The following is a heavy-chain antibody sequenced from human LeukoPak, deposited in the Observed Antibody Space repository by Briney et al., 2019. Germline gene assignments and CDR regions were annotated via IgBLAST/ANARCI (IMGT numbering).Heavy chain of an antibody. Sequence: GASVKVSCKASGYTFSNYAIHWVRQAPGQRFEWMGWINAGNGHTKYSQNFQGRVTITRDSSANTVYMELSSLTSEDTAVYYCARGIWSARTVDYYLDHWGQGTLVTVSS. CDR3: ARGIWSARTVDYYLDH. CDR1: GYTFSNYA. V-gene: IGHV1-3*01. CDR2: INAGNGHT. J-gene: IGHJ4*02. D-gene: IGHD2-21*01.